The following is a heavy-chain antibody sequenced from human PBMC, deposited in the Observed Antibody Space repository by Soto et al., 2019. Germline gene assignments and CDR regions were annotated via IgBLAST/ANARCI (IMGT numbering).Heavy chain of an antibody. J-gene: IGHJ6*02. D-gene: IGHD1-26*01. CDR3: ARAATGELCPYYHGMDV. V-gene: IGHV6-1*01. CDR1: GDSVSSNSAA. CDR2: TYYRSRWYN. Sequence: SQTLSLTCAISGDSVSSNSAAWNWIRQSPSRGLEWLGKTYYRSRWYNDYAVSVRSRITINPDTSKNQFSLQLNSVTPEDTAVYYCARAATGELCPYYHGMDVWGQGTTVTVSS.